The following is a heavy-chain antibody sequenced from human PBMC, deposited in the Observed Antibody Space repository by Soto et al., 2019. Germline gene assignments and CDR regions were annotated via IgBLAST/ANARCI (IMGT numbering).Heavy chain of an antibody. D-gene: IGHD3-10*01. Sequence: PSGTLSLTCAVSGGSISSGGYSWSWIRQPPGKGLEWIGYIYHSGSTYYNPSLKSRVTISVDRSKNQFSLKLSSVTAADAAVYFCARGHGLDINAYYWGQGILVTVSS. CDR2: IYHSGST. CDR1: GGSISSGGYS. J-gene: IGHJ4*02. V-gene: IGHV4-30-2*01. CDR3: ARGHGLDINAYY.